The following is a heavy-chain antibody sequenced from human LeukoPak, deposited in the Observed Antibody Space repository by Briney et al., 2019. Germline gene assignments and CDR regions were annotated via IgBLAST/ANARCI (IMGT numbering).Heavy chain of an antibody. V-gene: IGHV4-59*11. J-gene: IGHJ3*02. CDR2: ISHIGRT. D-gene: IGHD4-17*01. CDR1: GDSFSSHY. Sequence: SETLSLTCAVSGDSFSSHYWTWLRQSPGAGLEWIGYISHIGRTNYNPSLKSRVTISIDTSKNQFSLKLRSVTAADTAVYYCARDLVAVTKGFDIWGQGTMVSVSS. CDR3: ARDLVAVTKGFDI.